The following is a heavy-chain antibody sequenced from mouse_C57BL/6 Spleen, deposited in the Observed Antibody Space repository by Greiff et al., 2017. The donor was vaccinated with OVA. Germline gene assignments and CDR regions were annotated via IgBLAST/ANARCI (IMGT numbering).Heavy chain of an antibody. J-gene: IGHJ2*01. CDR2: IDPENGDT. CDR1: GFNIKDDY. D-gene: IGHD1-1*01. V-gene: IGHV14-4*01. Sequence: EVQLQQSGAELVRPGASVKLSCTASGFNIKDDYMHWVKQRPEQGLEWIGWIDPENGDTDYASKFQGKATITADTSSNTAYLQLSSLTSEDTAVYYCTTFVTTVVAAKDYFDYWGQGTTLTVSS. CDR3: TTFVTTVVAAKDYFDY.